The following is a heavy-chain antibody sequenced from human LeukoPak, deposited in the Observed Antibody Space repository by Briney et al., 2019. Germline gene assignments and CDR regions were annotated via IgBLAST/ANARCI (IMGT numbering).Heavy chain of an antibody. V-gene: IGHV3-30*18. Sequence: GGSLRLSCAASGFTFSSYGMHWVRQAPGKGLEWVAVISYDGSNKYYADSVKGRFTISRDNSKNTLYLQMNSLRAEDTAVYYCAKDAYYYDSSGYYYDPPHFDYWGQGTLVTVSS. CDR1: GFTFSSYG. CDR3: AKDAYYYDSSGYYYDPPHFDY. D-gene: IGHD3-22*01. CDR2: ISYDGSNK. J-gene: IGHJ4*02.